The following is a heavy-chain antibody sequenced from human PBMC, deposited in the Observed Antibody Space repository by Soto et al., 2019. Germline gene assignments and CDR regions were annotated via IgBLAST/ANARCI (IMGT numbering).Heavy chain of an antibody. CDR2: VSIGAST. CDR1: VFTLRSYA. Sequence: GRSLSPSSVAFVFTLRSYARGWVRQGPGKGLEWVAVVSIGASTHYADSVRGRFTISRDNSKNTLSLQMNSLTAEDTAVYFCAKRRGAGGHFDYWGQGA. D-gene: IGHD2-15*01. J-gene: IGHJ4*02. CDR3: AKRRGAGGHFDY. V-gene: IGHV3-23*01.